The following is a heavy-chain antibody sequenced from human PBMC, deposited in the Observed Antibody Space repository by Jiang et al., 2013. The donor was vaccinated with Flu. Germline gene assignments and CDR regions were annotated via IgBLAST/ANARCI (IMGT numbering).Heavy chain of an antibody. V-gene: IGHV5-10-1*03. CDR2: IDPSDSYT. CDR1: GYSFTSYW. D-gene: IGHD1-14*01. Sequence: EVQLVESGAEVKKPGESLRISCKGSGYSFTSYWISWVRQMPGKGLEWMGRIDPSDSYTNYSPSFQGHVTISADKSISTAYLQWSSLKASDSAIYYCARHPRNFDSIADWYFDLWGRGTLVSVSS. CDR3: ARHPRNFDSIADWYFDL. J-gene: IGHJ2*01.